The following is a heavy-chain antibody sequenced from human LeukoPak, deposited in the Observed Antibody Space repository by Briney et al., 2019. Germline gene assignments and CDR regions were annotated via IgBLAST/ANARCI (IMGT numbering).Heavy chain of an antibody. J-gene: IGHJ4*02. CDR2: IIPIIGTA. CDR1: GGTFSSYA. V-gene: IGHV1-69*11. Sequence: EASVKVSCKASGGTFSSYAISWVRQAPGQGLEWMGRIIPIIGTANYAQKFQGRVTITPDESTSTDYMELSSLRSEDTAVYYSARDQSYYYDSSGPIFDYWGQGTLVTVSA. CDR3: ARDQSYYYDSSGPIFDY. D-gene: IGHD3-22*01.